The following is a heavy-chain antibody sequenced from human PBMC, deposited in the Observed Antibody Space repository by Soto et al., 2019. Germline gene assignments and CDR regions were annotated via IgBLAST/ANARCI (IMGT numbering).Heavy chain of an antibody. J-gene: IGHJ3*02. D-gene: IGHD4-17*01. V-gene: IGHV4-31*03. CDR2: IYYSGST. CDR1: GGSISSGGYY. Sequence: QVQLQESGPGLVKPSQTLSLTCTVSGGSISSGGYYWSWIRQHPGKGLEWIGYIYYSGSTYYNPSLKSRVTISVDTSKNLFSLKLSSVTAADTAVYYCARDPRGTTVVRGERDDAFDIWGQGKMVTVSS. CDR3: ARDPRGTTVVRGERDDAFDI.